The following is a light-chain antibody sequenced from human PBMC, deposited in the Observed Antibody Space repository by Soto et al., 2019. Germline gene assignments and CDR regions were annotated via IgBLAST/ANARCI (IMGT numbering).Light chain of an antibody. CDR2: GVS. CDR1: TSEIGYYNY. CDR3: SSYTTSSSFVL. Sequence: QLVLTQPASVSGSPGQSITISCTGTTSEIGYYNYVSWYQQRPGKAPKLMIYGVSLRPSGVSNRFSGSKSGNTASLTISALQAEDDGDYYCSSYTTSSSFVLFGGGTKLTVL. V-gene: IGLV2-14*03. J-gene: IGLJ2*01.